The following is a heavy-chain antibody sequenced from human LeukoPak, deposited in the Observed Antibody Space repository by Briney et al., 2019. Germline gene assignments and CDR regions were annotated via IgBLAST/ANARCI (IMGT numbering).Heavy chain of an antibody. CDR2: IRYDGSNK. V-gene: IGHV3-30*02. D-gene: IGHD1-14*01. J-gene: IGHJ5*02. CDR3: AKDTTPPKAGFDP. Sequence: GGSLRLSCAASGFTFSSYGMHWVRQAPGKGLEWVAFIRYDGSNKYYAGSVKGRFTISRDNSKNTLYLQMNGLRAEDTAVYYCAKDTTPPKAGFDPWGQGTLVTVSS. CDR1: GFTFSSYG.